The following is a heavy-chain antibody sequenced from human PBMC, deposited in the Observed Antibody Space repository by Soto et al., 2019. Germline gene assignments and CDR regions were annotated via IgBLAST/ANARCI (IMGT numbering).Heavy chain of an antibody. CDR1: GGSISSSSYY. V-gene: IGHV4-39*01. J-gene: IGHJ4*02. CDR3: ARLSGSYYQYYFDY. CDR2: IYYSGST. Sequence: ASETLSLTCTVSGGSISSSSYYWGWIRQPPGKGLEWIGSIYYSGSTYYNPSLKSRVTISVDTSKNQFSLKLSSVTAADTAVYYCARLSGSYYQYYFDYWGQGTLVTVSS. D-gene: IGHD3-10*01.